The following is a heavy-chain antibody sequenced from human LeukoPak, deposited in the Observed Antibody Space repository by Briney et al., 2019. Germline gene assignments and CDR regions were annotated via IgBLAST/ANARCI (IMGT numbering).Heavy chain of an antibody. CDR3: AKEEFWRLDF. J-gene: IGHJ4*02. Sequence: GGSLRLSCAASGFDFSHHYMTWVRQAPGKGPEWVAKISPDGGVSQYVDSVKGRFTISRDNSKNSLSLHMSSLRVEDTALYFCAKEEFWRLDFWGQGTLVTV. CDR2: ISPDGGVS. V-gene: IGHV3-7*03. D-gene: IGHD1-1*01. CDR1: GFDFSHHY.